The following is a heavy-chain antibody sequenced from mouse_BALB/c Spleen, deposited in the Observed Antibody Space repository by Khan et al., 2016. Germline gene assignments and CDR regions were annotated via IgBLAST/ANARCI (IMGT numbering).Heavy chain of an antibody. Sequence: QVQLKQSGAELARPGASVKMSCKASGYTFTRNTMHWVKQRPGQGLEWIGYINPRRGYTIYNQKFKDQATLTADISTSTAYMQLSSLTSDDSAVDYCARRTTGYAMDYWGQGTSVTVAS. CDR2: INPRRGYT. CDR3: ARRTTGYAMDY. D-gene: IGHD2-14*01. J-gene: IGHJ4*01. CDR1: GYTFTRNT. V-gene: IGHV1-4*01.